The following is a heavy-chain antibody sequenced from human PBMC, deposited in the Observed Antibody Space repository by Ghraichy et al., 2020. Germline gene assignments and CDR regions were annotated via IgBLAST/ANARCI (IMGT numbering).Heavy chain of an antibody. CDR1: GFTFSSSE. D-gene: IGHD2-2*01. Sequence: GGSLRLSCAASGFTFSSSELNWVRQAPGKGLQWLSYISNSGSTIYYADSVKGRFTISRDNAKNSLYLQMNSLRAEDTAVYYCARYCSTTSCYDVYYWCQGTLVTVSS. V-gene: IGHV3-48*03. J-gene: IGHJ4*02. CDR3: ARYCSTTSCYDVYY. CDR2: ISNSGSTI.